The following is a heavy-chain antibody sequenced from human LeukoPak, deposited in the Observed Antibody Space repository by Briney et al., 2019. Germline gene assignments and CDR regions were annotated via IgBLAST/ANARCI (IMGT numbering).Heavy chain of an antibody. D-gene: IGHD3-10*01. J-gene: IGHJ4*02. V-gene: IGHV3-30*02. CDR2: IRYDGMNK. Sequence: GGSLRLSCAPSRVTLSSDGMRGVRQAPRKGLEWGGFIRYDGMNKYYGDSPKGGVTISRDNSKNTRYLQMNSLRAEDTAMYHCAKERAITMVRGGLTPFDYWGQGTLVTVSS. CDR1: RVTLSSDG. CDR3: AKERAITMVRGGLTPFDY.